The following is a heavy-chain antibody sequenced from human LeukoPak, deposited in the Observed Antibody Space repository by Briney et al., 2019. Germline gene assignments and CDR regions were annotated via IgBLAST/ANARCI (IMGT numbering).Heavy chain of an antibody. J-gene: IGHJ5*02. CDR1: GGSISSYY. D-gene: IGHD1-20*01. CDR3: AREDLNWNLRRNNWFDP. CDR2: IYTRGST. V-gene: IGHV4-4*07. Sequence: SETLSLTCTVSGGSISSYYWSWIRQPAGKGLEWIGRIYTRGSTNYNPSLKSRVTMSVDTSKNQFSLKLSSVTAADTAVYYCAREDLNWNLRRNNWFDPWGQGTLVTVSS.